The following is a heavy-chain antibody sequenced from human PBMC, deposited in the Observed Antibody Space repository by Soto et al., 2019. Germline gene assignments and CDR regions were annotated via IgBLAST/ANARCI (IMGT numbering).Heavy chain of an antibody. V-gene: IGHV3-23*01. J-gene: IGHJ6*02. D-gene: IGHD3-10*01. Sequence: EVQLLESGGGLVQPGGSLRLSCEASGLTFNSHGMSWVRQAPGKGLEWVSAISGSGNTRHYADSVRGRFTVSRDNSKNTLYVQMDSLRVEDSAVYYCAKDPPISGTYELYHYHGMDVWGQGTTVTVSS. CDR2: ISGSGNTR. CDR1: GLTFNSHG. CDR3: AKDPPISGTYELYHYHGMDV.